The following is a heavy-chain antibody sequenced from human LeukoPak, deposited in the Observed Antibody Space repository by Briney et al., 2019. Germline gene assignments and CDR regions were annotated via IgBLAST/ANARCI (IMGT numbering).Heavy chain of an antibody. CDR2: ISPTGNSV. CDR3: ARDFMEESGYAGY. D-gene: IGHD5-12*01. V-gene: IGHV3-21*01. J-gene: IGHJ4*02. CDR1: GFTFSSYT. Sequence: GGSLRLSCAASGFTFSSYTMNWVRQAPGKGLEWISSISPTGNSVYYADSLKGRSTISRDAAKNSLYLQMSSLRADDTAMYYCARDFMEESGYAGYWGQGTLVTVSS.